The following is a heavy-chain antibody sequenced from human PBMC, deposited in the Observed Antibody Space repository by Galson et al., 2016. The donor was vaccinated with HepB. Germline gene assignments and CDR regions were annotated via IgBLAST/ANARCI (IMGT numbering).Heavy chain of an antibody. CDR3: ASENSGRDFDY. CDR2: TYYSGGS. CDR1: GDSVSSTIYY. Sequence: SETLSLTCTVSGDSVSSTIYYWGWIRQPPGKGLEWIGSTYYSGGSYYNPSLKSRVTISVDTSKNQFSLRLNSVTAADTAVYYCASENSGRDFDYWGRGTLVAVSS. J-gene: IGHJ4*02. D-gene: IGHD5-12*01. V-gene: IGHV4-39*01.